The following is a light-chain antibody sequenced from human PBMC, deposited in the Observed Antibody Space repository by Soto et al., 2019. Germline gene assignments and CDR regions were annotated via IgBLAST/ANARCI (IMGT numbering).Light chain of an antibody. Sequence: QSVLTQPPSASGTPGQRVIISCSGSSSQIESNTVNWYQQLPGTAPKLLIYSNNQRPSGVPDRFSGSKSGTSASLAISGLQSEDEADYYCAAWDDSLNGRYVFGTGTKVTVL. V-gene: IGLV1-44*01. CDR1: SSQIESNT. J-gene: IGLJ1*01. CDR3: AAWDDSLNGRYV. CDR2: SNN.